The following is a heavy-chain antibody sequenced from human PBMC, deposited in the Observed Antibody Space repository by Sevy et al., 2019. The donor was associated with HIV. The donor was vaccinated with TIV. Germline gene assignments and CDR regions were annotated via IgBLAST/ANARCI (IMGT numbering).Heavy chain of an antibody. V-gene: IGHV1-2*02. D-gene: IGHD5-12*01. CDR1: GYTFTGYY. Sequence: ASVKVSCKASGYTFTGYYMRWVRQAPGQGLEWMGWINPNSGGTNYAQKFQGRVTMTRDTSISTAYMELSRLRSDDTAVYYCARDYSGYAGYFDYWGQGTLVTVSS. J-gene: IGHJ4*02. CDR3: ARDYSGYAGYFDY. CDR2: INPNSGGT.